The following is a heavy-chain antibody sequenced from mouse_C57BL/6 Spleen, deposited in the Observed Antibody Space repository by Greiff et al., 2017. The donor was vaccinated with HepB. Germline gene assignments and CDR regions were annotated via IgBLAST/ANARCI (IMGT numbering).Heavy chain of an antibody. CDR3: TRNYDYDGFYWYFDV. V-gene: IGHV1-15*01. D-gene: IGHD2-4*01. CDR2: IDPETGGT. J-gene: IGHJ1*03. Sequence: VKLMESGAELVRPGASVTLSCKASGYTFTDYEMHWVKQTPVHGLEWIGAIDPETGGTAYNQKFKGKAILTADKSSSTAYMELRSLTSEDSAVYYCTRNYDYDGFYWYFDVWGTGTTVTVSS. CDR1: GYTFTDYE.